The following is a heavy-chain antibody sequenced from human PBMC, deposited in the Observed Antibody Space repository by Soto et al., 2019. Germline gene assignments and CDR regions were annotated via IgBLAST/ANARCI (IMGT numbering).Heavy chain of an antibody. CDR1: GGTFSSYA. J-gene: IGHJ5*02. Sequence: QVQLVQPGAEVKKPGSSVKVSCKASGGTFSSYAISWVRQAPGQGLEWMGGIIPIFGTANYAQKFQGRVTITADESTSTAYMELSSLRSEDTAVYYCARDGICSITSCLYNWFDPWGQGTLVTVSS. D-gene: IGHD2-2*01. V-gene: IGHV1-69*01. CDR2: IIPIFGTA. CDR3: ARDGICSITSCLYNWFDP.